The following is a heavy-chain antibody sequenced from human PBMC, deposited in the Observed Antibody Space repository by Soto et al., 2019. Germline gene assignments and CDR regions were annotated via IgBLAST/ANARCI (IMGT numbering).Heavy chain of an antibody. D-gene: IGHD2-8*01. V-gene: IGHV1-18*01. CDR2: ISAYNGNT. Sequence: ASVKVSCTDSGYTFTSYGISWVRQANRQGLEWMGWISAYNGNTNYAQKLQGRVTMTTDTFTSTAYMELRSLRSDDTAVYYCARDPGFGVYAIYYYYGMDVWGQGTTVTVSS. CDR3: ARDPGFGVYAIYYYYGMDV. CDR1: GYTFTSYG. J-gene: IGHJ6*02.